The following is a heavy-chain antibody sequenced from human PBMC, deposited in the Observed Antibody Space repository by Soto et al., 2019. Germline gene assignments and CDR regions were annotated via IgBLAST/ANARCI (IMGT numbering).Heavy chain of an antibody. J-gene: IGHJ3*02. D-gene: IGHD3-22*01. CDR1: GDYISSYY. Sequence: PSETLSLTCTVSGDYISSYYWSWIRQPPGKGLEWIAYIYYSGNTNYNPSLKSRVTLSVDTSQSQFPLKLNSVTAADTAVYYCNTEAYDNSGFLVFDIWGPGTRVTVSS. CDR3: NTEAYDNSGFLVFDI. CDR2: IYYSGNT. V-gene: IGHV4-59*12.